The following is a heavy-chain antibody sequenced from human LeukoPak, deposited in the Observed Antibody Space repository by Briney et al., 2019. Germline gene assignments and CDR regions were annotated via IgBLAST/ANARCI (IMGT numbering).Heavy chain of an antibody. J-gene: IGHJ6*03. CDR1: GGSISSYY. CDR2: IYYSGST. CDR3: ARASGSSGHYYYYMDV. D-gene: IGHD6-13*01. Sequence: SETLSLTCTVSGGSISSYYWSWIRLPPGKGLEWIGYIYYSGSTNYNPSLKSRVTISVDTSKNQFSLKLSSVTAADTAVYYCARASGSSGHYYYYMDVWGKGTTVTVSS. V-gene: IGHV4-59*01.